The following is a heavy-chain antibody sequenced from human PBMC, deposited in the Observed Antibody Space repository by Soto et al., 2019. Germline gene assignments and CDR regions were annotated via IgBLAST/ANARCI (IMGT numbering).Heavy chain of an antibody. J-gene: IGHJ4*02. CDR3: SRDPRRLDY. CDR2: ISWNSGNI. V-gene: IGHV3-9*01. CDR1: GFTFHNYA. D-gene: IGHD1-1*01. Sequence: PGGSLRLSCAVSGFTFHNYAMHWVRQAPGKGLEWVAGISWNSGNIDFGDSVKGRFTISRDNAKNSLYLQMNSLRAEDTAIYFCSRDPRRLDYWGQGTLVTVSS.